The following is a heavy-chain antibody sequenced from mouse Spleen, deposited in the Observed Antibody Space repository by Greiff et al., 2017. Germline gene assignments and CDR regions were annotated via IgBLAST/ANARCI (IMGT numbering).Heavy chain of an antibody. CDR2: ISNGGGST. CDR3: ARNYYGSRDWYFDV. D-gene: IGHD1-1*01. J-gene: IGHJ1*03. CDR1: GFTFSDYY. V-gene: IGHV5-12*01. Sequence: EVQLVESGGGLVQPGGSLKLSCAASGFTFSDYYMYWVRQTPEKRLEWVAYISNGGGSTYYPDTVKGRFTISRDNAKNTLYLQMSRLKSEDTAMYYCARNYYGSRDWYFDVWGTGTTVTVSS.